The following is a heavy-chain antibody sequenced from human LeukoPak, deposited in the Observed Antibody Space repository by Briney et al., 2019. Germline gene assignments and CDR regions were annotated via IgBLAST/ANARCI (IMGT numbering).Heavy chain of an antibody. J-gene: IGHJ4*02. V-gene: IGHV3-23*01. CDR2: ITSAGENT. Sequence: GGSLRLSCAASEFTFSIYAMSWVRQAPGKGLEWVSSITSAGENTFYTGSVKGRFTISRDNAKNTLYLQMNSLRAEDTAVYYCARTPTDYDILTGYYARYYFDYWGQGTLVTVSS. D-gene: IGHD3-9*01. CDR1: EFTFSIYA. CDR3: ARTPTDYDILTGYYARYYFDY.